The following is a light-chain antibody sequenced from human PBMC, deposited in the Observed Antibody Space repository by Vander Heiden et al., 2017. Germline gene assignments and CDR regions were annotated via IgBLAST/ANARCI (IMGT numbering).Light chain of an antibody. CDR1: QSVSSN. Sequence: ELVMTLSAATLPVSPGARATLPCRASQSVSSNLDWYQQKPGQAPRLLIYGASTRATGNPARFSGSGSGTDFTLTISSRQSEDFAVYYCQQYNNWPPWTFGQGTKVEIK. CDR2: GAS. V-gene: IGKV3-15*01. CDR3: QQYNNWPPWT. J-gene: IGKJ1*01.